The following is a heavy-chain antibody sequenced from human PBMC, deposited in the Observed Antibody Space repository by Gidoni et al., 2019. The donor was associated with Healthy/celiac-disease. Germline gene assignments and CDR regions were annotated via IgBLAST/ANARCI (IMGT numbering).Heavy chain of an antibody. D-gene: IGHD6-19*01. Sequence: QLQLQESGPGLVKPSETLSLTCTVSGGSISSSSYYWCWIRQPPGKGLEWIGSIYYSWSTYYNPSLKSRVTISVDTSKNQFSLKLSSVTAADTAVYYCARLEIAVADFDYWGQGTLVTVSS. CDR3: ARLEIAVADFDY. CDR2: IYYSWST. CDR1: GGSISSSSYY. J-gene: IGHJ4*02. V-gene: IGHV4-39*01.